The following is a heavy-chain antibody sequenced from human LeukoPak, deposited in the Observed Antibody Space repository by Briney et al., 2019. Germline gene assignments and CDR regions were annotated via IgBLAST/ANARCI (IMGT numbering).Heavy chain of an antibody. V-gene: IGHV3-23*01. CDR3: AKDVGKWESLHFFDY. CDR2: ISGSGAST. Sequence: GGSLRLSCLTSGFTLSTNAMSWVRQAPGKGLEWISGISGSGASTYCADSVKGRFTISRDDSRNTLYLQMNSLRGDDTAVYYCAKDVGKWESLHFFDYWGQGTLVTVSS. CDR1: GFTLSTNA. D-gene: IGHD1-26*01. J-gene: IGHJ4*02.